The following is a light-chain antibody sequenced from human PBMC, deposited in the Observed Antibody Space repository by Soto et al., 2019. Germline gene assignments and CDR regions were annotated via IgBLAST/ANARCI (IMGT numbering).Light chain of an antibody. V-gene: IGKV3-15*01. CDR1: QSVNSN. Sequence: EIVMTQSPATLSVSPGERATLSCRASQSVNSNLAWYQQKPGKAPRLLIYGASSRDTGIPARFSGSGSGTEFTLTITSLQSEDFAVYYCQQYNSWPRTFGQGTKVDIK. CDR2: GAS. J-gene: IGKJ1*01. CDR3: QQYNSWPRT.